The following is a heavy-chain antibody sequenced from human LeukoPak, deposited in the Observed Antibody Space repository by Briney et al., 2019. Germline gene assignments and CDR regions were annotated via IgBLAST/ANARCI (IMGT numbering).Heavy chain of an antibody. CDR3: ARHAYCSSTSCQDYYFDY. CDR1: DGPFNGYY. J-gene: IGHJ4*02. V-gene: IGHV4-34*01. Sequence: TSETLSLTCSVYDGPFNGYYWTWVRQPPGKGLEWIGEISHTGGTNYNPSLKSRVTISVDTSKNQFSLKLSSVTAADAAVYYCARHAYCSSTSCQDYYFDYWGQGTVVTVSS. CDR2: ISHTGGT. D-gene: IGHD2-2*01.